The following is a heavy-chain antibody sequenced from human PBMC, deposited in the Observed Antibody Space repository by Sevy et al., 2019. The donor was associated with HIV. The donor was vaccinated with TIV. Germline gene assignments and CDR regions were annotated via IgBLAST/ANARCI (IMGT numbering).Heavy chain of an antibody. Sequence: ASVKVSCKVSGYTLTELSMHSVRQAPGKGLEWMGGFDPEDGETIYAQKFQGRVTMTEDTSTDTAYMELSSLRSEDTAVYYCATSPYYYDSSGYGNMDYWGQGTLVTVSS. J-gene: IGHJ4*02. CDR3: ATSPYYYDSSGYGNMDY. V-gene: IGHV1-24*01. CDR1: GYTLTELS. D-gene: IGHD3-22*01. CDR2: FDPEDGET.